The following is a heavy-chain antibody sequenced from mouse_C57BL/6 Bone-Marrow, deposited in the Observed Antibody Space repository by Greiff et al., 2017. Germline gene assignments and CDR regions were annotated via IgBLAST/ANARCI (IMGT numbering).Heavy chain of an antibody. CDR3: AKLTGTSYYAMDY. CDR2: IDPNSGGT. J-gene: IGHJ4*01. V-gene: IGHV1-72*01. D-gene: IGHD4-1*01. Sequence: VQLQQSGAELVKPGASVKLSCKASGYTFTSYWMHWVKQRPGRGLEWIGRIDPNSGGTKSNEKFKSKATLTVDKPSSAAYMQLSSLTSEDSAVYYCAKLTGTSYYAMDYWGQGTSVTVSS. CDR1: GYTFTSYW.